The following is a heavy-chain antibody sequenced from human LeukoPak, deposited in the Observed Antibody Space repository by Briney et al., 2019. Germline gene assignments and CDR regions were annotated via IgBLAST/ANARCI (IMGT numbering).Heavy chain of an antibody. CDR1: GFTLSSNY. D-gene: IGHD6-13*01. CDR2: IYSGGST. J-gene: IGHJ4*02. V-gene: IGHV3-53*04. CDR3: ARETIAAAGTSGDY. Sequence: GGSLRLSCAASGFTLSSNYMSWVRQAPGKGLEWVSVIYSGGSTYYADSVKGRFTISRHNSKNTLYLQMNSLRAEDTAVYYCARETIAAAGTSGDYWGQGTLVTVSS.